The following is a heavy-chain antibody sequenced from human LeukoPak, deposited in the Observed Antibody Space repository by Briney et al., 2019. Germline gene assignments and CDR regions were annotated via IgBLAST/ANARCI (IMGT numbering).Heavy chain of an antibody. CDR3: AREHMSDAFDI. Sequence: PSETLSLTCAVYGGSFTGYYWSWIRQPPGKGLEWIGEINHSGSTNYNPSLKSRVTISADTSKNQFSLKLSSVTAADTAVYYCAREHMSDAFDIWGQGTMATVSS. V-gene: IGHV4-34*01. D-gene: IGHD2-21*01. J-gene: IGHJ3*02. CDR2: INHSGST. CDR1: GGSFTGYY.